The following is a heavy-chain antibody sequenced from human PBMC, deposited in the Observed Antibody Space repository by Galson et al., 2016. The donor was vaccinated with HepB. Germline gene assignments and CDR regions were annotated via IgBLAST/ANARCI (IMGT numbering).Heavy chain of an antibody. CDR2: ISGSGGST. V-gene: IGHV3-23*01. D-gene: IGHD3/OR15-3a*01. CDR3: ARDGLRWSPVEYFHQ. CDR1: GFTFSSFG. Sequence: SLRLSCAASGFTFSSFGMSWVRQAPGKGLEWVSLISGSGGSTSYADSVKGRFIISRDTSNNTLYLQMNSLRAEDTAVYYCARDGLRWSPVEYFHQWGQGTLVTVSS. J-gene: IGHJ1*01.